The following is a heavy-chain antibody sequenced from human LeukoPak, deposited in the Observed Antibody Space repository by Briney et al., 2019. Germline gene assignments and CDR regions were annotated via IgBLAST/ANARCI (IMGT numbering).Heavy chain of an antibody. CDR1: GFTVSSNY. J-gene: IGHJ5*02. D-gene: IGHD5-18*01. CDR2: ISGSGGER. V-gene: IGHV3-21*01. CDR3: ARDPSDHTEGNWFDP. Sequence: GGSLRLSCAASGFTVSSNYMSWVRQAPGKGLEWVSGISGSGGERYYTESVKGRFTISRDNAKNSLYLQMNSLRAEDTAVYYCARDPSDHTEGNWFDPWGQGTLVTVSS.